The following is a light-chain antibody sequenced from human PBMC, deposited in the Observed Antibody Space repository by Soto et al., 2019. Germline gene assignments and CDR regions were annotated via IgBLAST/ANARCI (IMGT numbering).Light chain of an antibody. Sequence: QSALTQPASVSGSPGQSITISCTGTSSEVGGYNYVSWYQQQPDKAPKLMIYVVSNRPSGVSNRFSGSKSGNTASLTISGLQAEDEADYYCSSYTSSDTPYVFGTGTKVTVL. CDR3: SSYTSSDTPYV. CDR2: VVS. J-gene: IGLJ1*01. CDR1: SSEVGGYNY. V-gene: IGLV2-14*01.